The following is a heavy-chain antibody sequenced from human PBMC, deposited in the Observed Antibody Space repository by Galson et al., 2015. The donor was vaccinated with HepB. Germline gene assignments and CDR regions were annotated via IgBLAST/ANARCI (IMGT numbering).Heavy chain of an antibody. V-gene: IGHV4-61*01. J-gene: IGHJ5*02. Sequence: SETLSLTCTVSGGSISSSSYYWGWIRQPPGKGLEWIGYIYYTGRTNYNPSLKSRVTISLDTSKTQFSLKLSSVTAADTAVYYCARDRRGYLSSLDPWGQGTLVTVSS. CDR3: ARDRRGYLSSLDP. D-gene: IGHD3-10*01. CDR1: GGSISSSSYY. CDR2: IYYTGRT.